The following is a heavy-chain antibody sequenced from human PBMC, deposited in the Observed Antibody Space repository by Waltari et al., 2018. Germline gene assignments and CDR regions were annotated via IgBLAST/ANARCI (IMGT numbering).Heavy chain of an antibody. CDR2: IYPNSGGT. J-gene: IGHJ5*02. CDR1: GYTFTDHH. CDR3: ARGTLDP. V-gene: IGHV1-2*02. Sequence: QVQLVQSGAEVKKPGASVKVSCKASGYTFTDHHMHWVRQAPGQGFEWMGWIYPNSGGTNYAQKFQGRVTMTRDTSISTAYMELNMLTSDDTAVYFCARGTLDPWGQGTLVTVSS.